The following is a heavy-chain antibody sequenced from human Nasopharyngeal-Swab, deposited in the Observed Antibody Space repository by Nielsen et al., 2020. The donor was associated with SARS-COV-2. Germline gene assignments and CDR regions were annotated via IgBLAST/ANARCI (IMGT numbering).Heavy chain of an antibody. CDR1: GFSFRDCA. Sequence: GESLKISCAASGFSFRDCAMRWVRQAPGKGLEWVSTISGAGDITNYADSVKGRVTIFRDNSRDTVYLRMNTLRAEDTALYYCTKGGRSWNSEFDSWGQGTLVTVSS. J-gene: IGHJ4*02. V-gene: IGHV3-23*01. D-gene: IGHD2-15*01. CDR2: ISGAGDIT. CDR3: TKGGRSWNSEFDS.